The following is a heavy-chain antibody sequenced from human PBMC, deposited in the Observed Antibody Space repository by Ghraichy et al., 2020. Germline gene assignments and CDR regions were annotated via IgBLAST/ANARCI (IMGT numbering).Heavy chain of an antibody. J-gene: IGHJ4*02. D-gene: IGHD6-19*01. CDR1: GFTFSSYW. CDR2: IKQDGSEK. V-gene: IGHV3-7*01. Sequence: GESLNISCAASGFTFSSYWMSWVRQAPGKGLEWVANIKQDGSEKYYVDSVKGRFTISRDNAKNSLYLQMNSLRAEDTAVYYCASTPGYSSGWFRGSGYFDYWGQGTLVTVSS. CDR3: ASTPGYSSGWFRGSGYFDY.